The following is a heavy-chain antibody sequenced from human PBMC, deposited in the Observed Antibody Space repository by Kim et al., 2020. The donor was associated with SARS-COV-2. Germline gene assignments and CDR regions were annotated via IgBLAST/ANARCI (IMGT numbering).Heavy chain of an antibody. Sequence: GGSLRLSCVASGFTFGDYAMFWVRQAPGKGLEWVSSINWDTSSIAYADSVKGRFAISRDNAKNSLHLQMESLRSEDTALYYCAKGRRISVAGPLDFWGQGTLVTVSS. D-gene: IGHD6-19*01. CDR3: AKGRRISVAGPLDF. CDR2: INWDTSSI. CDR1: GFTFGDYA. J-gene: IGHJ4*02. V-gene: IGHV3-9*01.